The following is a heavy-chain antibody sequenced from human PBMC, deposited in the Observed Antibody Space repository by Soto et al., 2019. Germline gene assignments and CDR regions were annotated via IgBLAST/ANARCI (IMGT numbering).Heavy chain of an antibody. CDR2: IYYSGST. V-gene: IGHV4-31*03. D-gene: IGHD1-26*01. Sequence: SETLSLTCTVSGGSISSGGYYWSWIRQHPGKGLEWIGYIYYSGSTYYNPSLKSRVTISVDTSKNQFSLKLSSVTAADTAVYYCARAHDLELNYYYYGMDVWGQGTTVTVSS. CDR3: ARAHDLELNYYYYGMDV. CDR1: GGSISSGGYY. J-gene: IGHJ6*02.